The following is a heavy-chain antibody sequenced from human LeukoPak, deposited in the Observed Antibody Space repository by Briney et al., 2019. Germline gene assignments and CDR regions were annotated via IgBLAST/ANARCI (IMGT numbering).Heavy chain of an antibody. CDR2: INGDGSDT. Sequence: GGSLRLSCAASGFTFSGYWMHWARQSPGKGLVWVSCINGDGSDTRYADSVKGRFTISRDSAKNTLYLQMNSLRVEDTAVYYCARDPRNKGFDPWGQGTLVTVSS. V-gene: IGHV3-74*01. D-gene: IGHD1/OR15-1a*01. J-gene: IGHJ5*02. CDR1: GFTFSGYW. CDR3: ARDPRNKGFDP.